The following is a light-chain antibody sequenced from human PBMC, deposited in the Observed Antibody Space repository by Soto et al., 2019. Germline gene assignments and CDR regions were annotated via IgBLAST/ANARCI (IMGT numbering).Light chain of an antibody. CDR1: QSISTY. CDR2: AAS. Sequence: DIQMTQSPSSLSASVGDGVTITGRASQSISTYLNWYHQKPGKAPQLLIYAASSLQTGVPSRFSGSGSGTDFTLTISSLQPEDFSTYYCQQSYSTPRTFGQGTKVEIK. CDR3: QQSYSTPRT. J-gene: IGKJ1*01. V-gene: IGKV1-39*01.